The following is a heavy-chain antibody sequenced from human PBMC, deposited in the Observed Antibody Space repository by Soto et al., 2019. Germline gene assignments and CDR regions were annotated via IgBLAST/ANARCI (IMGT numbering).Heavy chain of an antibody. Sequence: GGSLRLSCAASGLTFSSDAMSWVRQAPGKGLEWVSAISGSGGSTYYADSVKGRFTISRDNSKNTLYLQMNSLRAEDTAVYYCAKGPIVVRLYAFDIWGQGTMVTVSS. CDR2: ISGSGGST. CDR1: GLTFSSDA. CDR3: AKGPIVVRLYAFDI. D-gene: IGHD2-2*01. J-gene: IGHJ3*02. V-gene: IGHV3-23*01.